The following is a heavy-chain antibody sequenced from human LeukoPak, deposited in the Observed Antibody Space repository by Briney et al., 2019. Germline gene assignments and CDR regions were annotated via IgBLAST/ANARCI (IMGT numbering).Heavy chain of an antibody. Sequence: SELLSLTFPVSGGPISSYYWSWGPQRPGKGLEGIGNIYYSGCTNYHPFLNSRVTTSVDTSKDQFSLKLSSVTAADTAVYYCARDLRPRWFDPWGQGTLVTVSS. CDR1: GGPISSYY. CDR3: ARDLRPRWFDP. CDR2: IYYSGCT. V-gene: IGHV4-59*01. J-gene: IGHJ5*02.